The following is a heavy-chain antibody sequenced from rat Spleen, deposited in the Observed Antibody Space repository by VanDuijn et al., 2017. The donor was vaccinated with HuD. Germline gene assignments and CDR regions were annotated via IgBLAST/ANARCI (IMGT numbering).Heavy chain of an antibody. Sequence: EVQLVESGGGLVQPGRSMKLSCVASGFTFSDYYMAWVRQTPTKGLEWVASISTGGGNTYYRDSVKGRFTISRDNAKNTQYLQMDSLRSEDTDNYYCARHARVDYVMDAWGQGASVTVSS. D-gene: IGHD1-4*01. CDR1: GFTFSDYY. CDR3: ARHARVDYVMDA. J-gene: IGHJ4*01. CDR2: ISTGGGNT. V-gene: IGHV5S14*01.